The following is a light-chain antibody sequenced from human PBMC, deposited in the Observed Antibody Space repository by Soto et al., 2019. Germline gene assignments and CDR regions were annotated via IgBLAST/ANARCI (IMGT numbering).Light chain of an antibody. CDR2: GAS. J-gene: IGKJ5*01. V-gene: IGKV3D-15*01. Sequence: EIVLTQPPSTLSVSPGERATLSCRASQSVGSNLAWYQQKPGQAPRLLIYGASTRATGIPARFSGSGSGTEFTLTISSLQSEDFTVYYCQQYNNWPAITFGPGTRLEI. CDR1: QSVGSN. CDR3: QQYNNWPAIT.